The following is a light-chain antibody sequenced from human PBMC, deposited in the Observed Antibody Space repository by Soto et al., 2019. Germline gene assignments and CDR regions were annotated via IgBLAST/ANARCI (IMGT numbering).Light chain of an antibody. CDR2: DVS. V-gene: IGLV2-14*01. CDR3: SSYTTSDTRQIV. CDR1: NSDVGGYNY. Sequence: QSVLTQPASVSGSPGQSITISCTGTNSDVGGYNYVSWYQQHPGKAPKFMIYDVSSRPSGVSDRFSGSKSGNTASLTISGLQAEDEADYDCSSYTTSDTRQIVFGTGTKLTVL. J-gene: IGLJ1*01.